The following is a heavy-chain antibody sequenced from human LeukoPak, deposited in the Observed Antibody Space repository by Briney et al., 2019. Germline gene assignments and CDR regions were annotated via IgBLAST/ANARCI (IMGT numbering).Heavy chain of an antibody. CDR3: AKNKSPAPQKTYYYDSSGYSSDY. J-gene: IGHJ4*02. D-gene: IGHD3-22*01. CDR2: ISGSGGST. V-gene: IGHV3-23*01. CDR1: GFTFSSYG. Sequence: PGGSLRLSCAASGFTFSSYGMSWVRQAPGKGGEWVSAISGSGGSTYYADSVKGRFTISRDNSKNTLYLQMNSLRAEDTAVYYCAKNKSPAPQKTYYYDSSGYSSDYWGQGTLVTVSS.